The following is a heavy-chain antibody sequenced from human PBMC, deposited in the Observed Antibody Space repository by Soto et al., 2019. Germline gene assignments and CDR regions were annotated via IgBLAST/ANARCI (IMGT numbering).Heavy chain of an antibody. J-gene: IGHJ6*02. CDR1: GYTFTSYG. D-gene: IGHD5-12*01. CDR3: ARFGVVATFHYYYGMDV. Sequence: GASVKVSCKASGYTFTSYGISWVRQAPGQGLEWMGWISAYNGNTNYAQKLQGRVTMTTDTSTSTAYMELRSLRSDDTAVYYCARFGVVATFHYYYGMDVWGQGTTVTVSS. V-gene: IGHV1-18*04. CDR2: ISAYNGNT.